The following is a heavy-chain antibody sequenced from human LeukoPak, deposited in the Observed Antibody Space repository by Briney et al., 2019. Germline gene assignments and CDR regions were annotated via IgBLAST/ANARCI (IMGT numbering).Heavy chain of an antibody. V-gene: IGHV3-48*01. Sequence: GGSLRLSCAASGFTFSIHGMHWVRQAPGKGLEWASYISSGSRTITYADSVKGRFTISRDDAKNSLYLQMDSLRAEDTAVYYCARQSPAFDYWGQGTLVTVSS. J-gene: IGHJ4*02. CDR2: ISSGSRTI. CDR1: GFTFSIHG. CDR3: ARQSPAFDY.